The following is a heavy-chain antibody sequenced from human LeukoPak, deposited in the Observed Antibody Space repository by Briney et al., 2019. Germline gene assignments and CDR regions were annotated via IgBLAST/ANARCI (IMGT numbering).Heavy chain of an antibody. D-gene: IGHD3-3*01. CDR3: ARGSEWSSGVSDY. V-gene: IGHV3-21*01. Sequence: GGSLRLSCAASGFTFSTCGMNWVRQAPGKGLEWVSSISGSSAYVYYADSVKGRFTISRDNAKNSLYLQMNSLRAEDTAVYYCARGSEWSSGVSDYWGQGTLVTVSS. CDR1: GFTFSTCG. CDR2: ISGSSAYV. J-gene: IGHJ4*02.